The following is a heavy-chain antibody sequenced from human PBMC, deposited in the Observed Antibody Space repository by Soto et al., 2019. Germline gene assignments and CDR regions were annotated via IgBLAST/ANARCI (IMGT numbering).Heavy chain of an antibody. Sequence: QVHLVQSGAAMKKPGSSVKVSCKASGGTFNSYTINWVRQAPGQGLKWMGRIIPVLDIRNYAQNFQGRVTITADKPTSTAYMELSSLTSEDTAVYYRVGAVAGTSGYYFDYWGQGTLVTVSS. V-gene: IGHV1-69*02. J-gene: IGHJ4*02. CDR3: VGAVAGTSGYYFDY. D-gene: IGHD6-19*01. CDR1: GGTFNSYT. CDR2: IIPVLDIR.